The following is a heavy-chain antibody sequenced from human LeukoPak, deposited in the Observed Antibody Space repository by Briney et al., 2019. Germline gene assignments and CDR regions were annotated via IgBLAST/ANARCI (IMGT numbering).Heavy chain of an antibody. CDR1: GGSFSGYY. CDR3: ARGLYDILTGYYLNNWFDP. D-gene: IGHD3-9*01. CDR2: INHSGST. V-gene: IGHV4-34*01. J-gene: IGHJ5*02. Sequence: SETLSLTCAVYGGSFSGYYWSWIRQPPGKGLEWIGEINHSGSTNYNPSLKSRVTISVDTSKNQFSLKLSSVTAADTAVYYCARGLYDILTGYYLNNWFDPWGQGTLVTVSS.